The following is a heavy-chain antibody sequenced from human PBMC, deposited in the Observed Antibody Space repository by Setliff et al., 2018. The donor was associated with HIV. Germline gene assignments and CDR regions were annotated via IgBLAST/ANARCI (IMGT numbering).Heavy chain of an antibody. CDR2: IYTSGTT. CDR1: GVSISSGSYY. D-gene: IGHD3-22*01. CDR3: ARVGWDYYDSSGVGEFDY. J-gene: IGHJ4*02. Sequence: SETLSLTCAVSGVSISSGSYYWSWIRQPAGKGLEWIGHIYTSGTTNYNPSLKSRVTISLDTSNNQFSLKLSSVTAADTAVYYCARVGWDYYDSSGVGEFDYWGQGTLVTVSS. V-gene: IGHV4-61*09.